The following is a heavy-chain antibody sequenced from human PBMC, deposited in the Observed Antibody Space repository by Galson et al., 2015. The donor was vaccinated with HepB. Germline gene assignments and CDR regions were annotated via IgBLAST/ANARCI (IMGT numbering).Heavy chain of an antibody. D-gene: IGHD3-9*01. CDR3: ARNTPGSVRYFDWLSTERFWYFDL. Sequence: TLSLTCAVSGGSIRSGGYSWSWTRQPPGKGLEWIGYIYHSGNTYYNPSLKSRVTISVDRSKNQISLKLSSVIAADTAVYYCARNTPGSVRYFDWLSTERFWYFDLWGRGTLVTVSS. V-gene: IGHV4-30-2*01. CDR2: IYHSGNT. CDR1: GGSIRSGGYS. J-gene: IGHJ2*01.